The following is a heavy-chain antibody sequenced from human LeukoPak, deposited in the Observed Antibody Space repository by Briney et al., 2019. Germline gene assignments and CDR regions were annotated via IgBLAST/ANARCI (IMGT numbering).Heavy chain of an antibody. D-gene: IGHD6-19*01. J-gene: IGHJ3*02. CDR3: AKDRSSGWYDAFDI. Sequence: PGGSLRLSCAASGFTFSSYAMSWVRQAPGKGLEWVSSISGSGGSTYYSDSVKGRFTISRDNSKNTLYLQLSSLRAEDTAVYYCAKDRSSGWYDAFDIWGQGTMVIISS. CDR2: ISGSGGST. CDR1: GFTFSSYA. V-gene: IGHV3-23*01.